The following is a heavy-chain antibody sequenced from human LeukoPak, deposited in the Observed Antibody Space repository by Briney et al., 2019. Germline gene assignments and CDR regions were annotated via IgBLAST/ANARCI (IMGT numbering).Heavy chain of an antibody. CDR2: ISNRGSS. J-gene: IGHJ5*02. CDR3: VRDGGFYYTASPNSWFDP. Sequence: PSETLSLTCLVSGFSINSDDCWGWIRQPPGKGLEWIGCISNRGSSYYNPSLKSRVTMSVDTPNNHFSLRLSSVTAADTAVYYCVRDGGFYYTASPNSWFDPWGQGTLVTVSS. CDR1: GFSINSDDC. D-gene: IGHD3-10*01. V-gene: IGHV4-38-2*02.